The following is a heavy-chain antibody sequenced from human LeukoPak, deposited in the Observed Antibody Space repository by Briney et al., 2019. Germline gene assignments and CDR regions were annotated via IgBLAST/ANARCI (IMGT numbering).Heavy chain of an antibody. CDR3: ARDVPNYDSSGYYPDY. J-gene: IGHJ4*02. V-gene: IGHV1-18*01. CDR1: GYTFTSYG. D-gene: IGHD3-22*01. Sequence: ASVKVSCKASGYTFTSYGISWVRQAPGQGLEWMGWINAYNGNTNYAQKLQGRVTMTTDTSTSTAYMELRSLRSDDTAVYYCARDVPNYDSSGYYPDYWGQGTLVTVSS. CDR2: INAYNGNT.